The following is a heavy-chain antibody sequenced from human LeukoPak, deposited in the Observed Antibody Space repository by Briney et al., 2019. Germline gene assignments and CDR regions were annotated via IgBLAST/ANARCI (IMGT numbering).Heavy chain of an antibody. CDR2: IKSKADGGST. V-gene: IGHV3-15*07. D-gene: IGHD5-18*01. J-gene: IGHJ4*02. CDR3: TTDRLQLFAY. Sequence: GGSLRLSCAASGFTFSNAWMNWVRQAPGKGLEWVGRIKSKADGGSTDYAAPVKGRFTISRNDSKNTLYLQMNSLRTEDTAVYYCTTDRLQLFAYWGQGTLVTVSS. CDR1: GFTFSNAW.